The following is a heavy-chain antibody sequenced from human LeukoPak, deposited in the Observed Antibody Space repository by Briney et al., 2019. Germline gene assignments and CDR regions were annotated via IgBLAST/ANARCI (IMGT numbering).Heavy chain of an antibody. CDR1: GGTFSSYA. Sequence: SVKVSCKASGGTFSSYAISWVRQAPGQGLEWMGRIIPILGIANYAQKFQGRVTITADKSTSTAYVELSSLRSEDTAVYYCARYLSSLYYYYGMDVWGQGTTVTVSS. J-gene: IGHJ6*02. CDR2: IIPILGIA. CDR3: ARYLSSLYYYYGMDV. V-gene: IGHV1-69*04.